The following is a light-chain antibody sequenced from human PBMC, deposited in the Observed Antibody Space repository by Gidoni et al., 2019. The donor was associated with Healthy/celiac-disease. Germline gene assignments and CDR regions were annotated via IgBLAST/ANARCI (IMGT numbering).Light chain of an antibody. V-gene: IGLV2-23*02. CDR2: EVS. CDR3: CSYAGSSPVV. Sequence: QSALTQPASVSVSPGQSITISCTGTSSDVGSYNLVSWYQQHPGKAPKLMIYEVSKRPSGVSNRFSGSKSGNTASLTISGLQAEDEADYYCCSYAGSSPVVFGGGTKLTVL. J-gene: IGLJ2*01. CDR1: SSDVGSYNL.